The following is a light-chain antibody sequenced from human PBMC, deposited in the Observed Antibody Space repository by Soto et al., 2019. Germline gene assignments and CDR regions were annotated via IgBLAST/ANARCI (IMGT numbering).Light chain of an antibody. CDR2: VNSDGSH. V-gene: IGLV4-69*01. CDR1: SGHSSNA. Sequence: QLVLTQSPSASASLGATVKLTCTLSSGHSSNAIAWHQQQPEKGPRYLMKVNSDGSHRKGDGIPDRFSGSSSGAERYLTISSLQSEDEADYYCQTWGTGIHVVFGGGTKLTVL. CDR3: QTWGTGIHVV. J-gene: IGLJ2*01.